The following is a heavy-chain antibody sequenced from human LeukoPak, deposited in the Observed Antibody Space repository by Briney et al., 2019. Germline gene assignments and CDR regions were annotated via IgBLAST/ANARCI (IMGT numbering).Heavy chain of an antibody. CDR1: GYTFTGYY. D-gene: IGHD6-6*01. CDR3: ARGGSIAAYNYYYYYMDV. Sequence: ASVKVSCKASGYTFTGYYMHWVRQAPGQGLEWMGWINPNSGGTNYAQKFQGRVTMTRDTSISTAYMELSRLRSDDTAVYYCARGGSIAAYNYYYYYMDVWGKGTTVTVSS. CDR2: INPNSGGT. V-gene: IGHV1-2*02. J-gene: IGHJ6*03.